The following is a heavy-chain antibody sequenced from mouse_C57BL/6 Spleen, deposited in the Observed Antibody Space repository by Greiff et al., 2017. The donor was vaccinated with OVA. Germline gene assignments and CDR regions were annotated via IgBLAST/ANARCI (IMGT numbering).Heavy chain of an antibody. Sequence: EVKLMESGGGLVQPGGSMKLSCVASGFTFSNYWMNWVRQSPEKGLEWVAQIRLKSDNYATHYAESVKGRFTISRDDSKSSVYLQMNNLRAEDTGIYYCTGGGRSHAMDYWGQGTSVTVSS. CDR1: GFTFSNYW. CDR2: IRLKSDNYAT. D-gene: IGHD1-1*01. CDR3: TGGGRSHAMDY. V-gene: IGHV6-3*01. J-gene: IGHJ4*01.